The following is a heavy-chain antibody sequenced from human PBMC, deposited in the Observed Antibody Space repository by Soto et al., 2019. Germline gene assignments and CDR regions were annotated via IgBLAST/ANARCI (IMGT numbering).Heavy chain of an antibody. CDR3: VRLIWVVTASYYFDY. CDR1: GYSFTTYW. V-gene: IGHV5-51*01. J-gene: IGHJ4*02. Sequence: GESLKISCKASGYSFTTYWIGWVRQMPGKDLEWMGIINPADSDTKYSPSFQGQVTMSADKSISTAYLQCGSLKASDTAMYYCVRLIWVVTASYYFDYWGQGTPVTVSS. D-gene: IGHD2-15*01. CDR2: INPADSDT.